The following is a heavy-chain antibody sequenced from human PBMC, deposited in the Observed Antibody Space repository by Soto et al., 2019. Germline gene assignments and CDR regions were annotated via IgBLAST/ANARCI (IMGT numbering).Heavy chain of an antibody. D-gene: IGHD3-10*01. CDR2: IYYSGST. CDR3: ARYRASMVRGVMPIDY. V-gene: IGHV4-31*02. Sequence: SETLSLTCTVSGGSTSGGGYYWSWIRQHPGKGLEWIGYIYYSGSTYYNPSLKSRVTISVDTSKNQFSLKLSSVTAADTAVYYXARYRASMVRGVMPIDYWGQGTLVTVSS. CDR1: GGSTSGGGYY. J-gene: IGHJ4*02.